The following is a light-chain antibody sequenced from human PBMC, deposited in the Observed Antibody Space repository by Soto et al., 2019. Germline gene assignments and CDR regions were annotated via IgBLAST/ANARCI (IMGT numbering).Light chain of an antibody. CDR2: GAS. CDR1: KGIGTW. Sequence: DVPVTQSPSFVSASVGDTVTITCRASKGIGTWLAWYQQKPGKAPNLLIYGASNLQSGVPPMFSGSGLGTHFTLTIGSLQPEDFATYFCQQTNSFPVTFGKGTRLE. CDR3: QQTNSFPVT. J-gene: IGKJ5*01. V-gene: IGKV1D-12*01.